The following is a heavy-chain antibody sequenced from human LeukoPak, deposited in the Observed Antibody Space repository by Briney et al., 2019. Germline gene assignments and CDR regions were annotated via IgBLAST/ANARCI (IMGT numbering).Heavy chain of an antibody. Sequence: ASVKVSCKASGYTFTGYYMHWVRQAPGHGLEWMGWLNPNSGGTNYAQKPQGRVTMTRDTSISTAYMELSRLRSDDAAMYYCTQMDVGIVLPDAFDIWGQGTMVTVSS. CDR2: LNPNSGGT. V-gene: IGHV1-2*02. CDR1: GYTFTGYY. D-gene: IGHD1-26*01. CDR3: TQMDVGIVLPDAFDI. J-gene: IGHJ3*02.